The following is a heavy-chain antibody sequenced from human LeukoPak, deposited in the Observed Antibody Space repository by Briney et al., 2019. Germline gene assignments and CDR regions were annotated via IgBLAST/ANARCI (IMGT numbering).Heavy chain of an antibody. J-gene: IGHJ4*02. V-gene: IGHV3-23*01. D-gene: IGHD2-8*02. CDR3: ATYRQVLLPFES. Sequence: GGSLRLSCAASGFTFSTFAMIWVRQPPGKGLEWVSSIFPSGGEIHYADSVRGRFTISRDNSKSTLSLQMNSLRAENTAIYYCATYRQVLLPFESWGQGTLVTVSS. CDR1: GFTFSTFA. CDR2: IFPSGGEI.